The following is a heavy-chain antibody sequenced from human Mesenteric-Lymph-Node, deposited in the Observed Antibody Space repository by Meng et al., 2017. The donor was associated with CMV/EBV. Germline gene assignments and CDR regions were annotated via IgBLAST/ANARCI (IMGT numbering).Heavy chain of an antibody. CDR1: GYTFTGYY. J-gene: IGHJ5*02. V-gene: IGHV1-2*02. Sequence: ASVKVSCKASGYTFTGYYIHWVRQVPGQGLEWMGWIDPNNGATDYAQKFQGRVTMTRDTSISTAYMELSRLSSDDTAVYCCARDPSQDNWFDPWGLGTLVTVSS. CDR3: ARDPSQDNWFDP. CDR2: IDPNNGAT.